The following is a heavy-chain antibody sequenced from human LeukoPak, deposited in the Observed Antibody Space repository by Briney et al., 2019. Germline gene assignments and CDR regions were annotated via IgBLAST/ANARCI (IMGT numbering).Heavy chain of an antibody. CDR1: GFTFSDYY. CDR2: ISSSGSTI. D-gene: IGHD4-17*01. J-gene: IGHJ6*02. CDR3: ARDHGYGDYVISYYYYGMDV. Sequence: GGSLRLSCAASGFTFSDYYMSWIRQAPGKGLEWVSYISSSGSTIYCADSVKGRFTISRDNAKNSLYLQMNSLRAEDTAVYYCARDHGYGDYVISYYYYGMDVWGQGTTVTVSS. V-gene: IGHV3-11*01.